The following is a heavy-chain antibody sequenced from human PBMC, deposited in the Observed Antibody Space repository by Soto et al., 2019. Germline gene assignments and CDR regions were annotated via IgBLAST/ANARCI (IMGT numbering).Heavy chain of an antibody. CDR1: GDTFKNCV. D-gene: IGHD3-10*01. CDR3: AAELGFGKLSVV. J-gene: IGHJ6*02. V-gene: IGHV1-69*01. CDR2: IIPLFGTT. Sequence: QVQVVQSGVEVRRPGSSVKVSCKASGDTFKNCVISWVRQAPGQGLEWMGGIIPLFGTTDIAQRFQGRLTITTDESTTTAYMELSRLRSEDTATYYCAAELGFGKLSVVWGQGTTVLVSS.